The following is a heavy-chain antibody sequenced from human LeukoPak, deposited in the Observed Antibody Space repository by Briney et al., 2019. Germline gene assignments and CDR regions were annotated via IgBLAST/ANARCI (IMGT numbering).Heavy chain of an antibody. V-gene: IGHV3-30*02. D-gene: IGHD2-2*01. J-gene: IGHJ3*02. CDR1: GFTFSSYG. CDR2: IRYDGRNK. CDR3: AKVWGPSFDAFDI. Sequence: GGSLRLSCAASGFTFSSYGMHWVRQAPGKGLEWVAFIRYDGRNKYYADSVKGRFTISRDNSKNTLYLQMNSLRAEDTAVYYCAKVWGPSFDAFDIWGQGTMVTVSS.